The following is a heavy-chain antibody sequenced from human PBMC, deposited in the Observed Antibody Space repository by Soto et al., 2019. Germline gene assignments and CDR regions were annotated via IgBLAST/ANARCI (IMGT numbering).Heavy chain of an antibody. CDR3: ARDQATYSGGRYYDFGMDV. Sequence: EVQLVESGGGLVQPGGSLRLSCADRGFTFSTYWIHWVRQAPGKGLVWVSRINSDGSSTSYADSVKGRFTISRDNAKNTAYLQMNSLRAEDTAVYYCARDQATYSGGRYYDFGMDVWGQGTTVIVSS. CDR1: GFTFSTYW. D-gene: IGHD5-12*01. J-gene: IGHJ6*02. CDR2: INSDGSST. V-gene: IGHV3-74*01.